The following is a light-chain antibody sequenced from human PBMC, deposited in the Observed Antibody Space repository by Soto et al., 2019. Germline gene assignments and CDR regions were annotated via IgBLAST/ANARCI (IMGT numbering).Light chain of an antibody. V-gene: IGKV3-20*01. CDR2: GAS. CDR3: QQYGSSGT. Sequence: ERVMTQSPVTLSVSTGERATLSCRASQSVSSDLAWFQQTPGQAPRLRIYGASNRATGIPDRFSGSGSGTDFTLTISRMEPEDFAVYYCQQYGSSGTFGQGTKVDIK. CDR1: QSVSSD. J-gene: IGKJ1*01.